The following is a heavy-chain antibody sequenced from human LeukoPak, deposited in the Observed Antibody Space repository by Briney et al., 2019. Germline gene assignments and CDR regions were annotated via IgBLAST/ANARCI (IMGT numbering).Heavy chain of an antibody. CDR1: GFTFSSYA. V-gene: IGHV3-23*01. CDR2: ISGSGGST. CDR3: AKVAGWVFNGMDV. D-gene: IGHD3-3*01. J-gene: IGHJ6*02. Sequence: GGSLRLSCAASGFTFSSYAMNWVRQAPGKGLEWVSAISGSGGSTYYADSVKGRFTISRGNSKDTLYLQMNSLRAEDTAVYYCAKVAGWVFNGMDVWGQGTTVTASS.